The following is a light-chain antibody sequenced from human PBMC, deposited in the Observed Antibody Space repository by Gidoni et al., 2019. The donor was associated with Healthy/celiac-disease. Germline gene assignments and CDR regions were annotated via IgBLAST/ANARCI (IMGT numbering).Light chain of an antibody. CDR2: WAS. CDR3: QQYYSTLL. CDR1: QSVLYSSNNKNY. Sequence: DIVMTQSPDSLAVSLGERATINCKSSQSVLYSSNNKNYLAWYQQKPGQPPKLLIYWASTRESGVPDRFSGSGSGTDFTLTISSLQAEDVAVYYCQQYYSTLLFGPXTKVDIK. J-gene: IGKJ3*01. V-gene: IGKV4-1*01.